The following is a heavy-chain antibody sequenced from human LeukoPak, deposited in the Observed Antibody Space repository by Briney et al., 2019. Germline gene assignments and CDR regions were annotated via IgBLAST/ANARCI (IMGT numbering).Heavy chain of an antibody. CDR2: INTNTGNP. V-gene: IGHV7-4-1*02. CDR3: ARGSSGWYLDHAFDI. CDR1: GYTFTSYA. Sequence: ASVTVSCKASGYTFTSYAMNWVRQAPGQGLEWMGWINTNTGNPTYAQGFTGRFVFSLDTSVSTAYLQISSLKAEDTAVYYCARGSSGWYLDHAFDIWGQGTMVTVSS. J-gene: IGHJ3*02. D-gene: IGHD6-19*01.